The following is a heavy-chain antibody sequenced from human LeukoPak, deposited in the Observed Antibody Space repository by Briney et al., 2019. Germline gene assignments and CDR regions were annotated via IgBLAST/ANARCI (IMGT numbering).Heavy chain of an antibody. CDR3: ARIRRYYDILTGLHDAFDI. D-gene: IGHD3-9*01. CDR2: IYPGDSDT. J-gene: IGHJ3*02. V-gene: IGHV5-51*01. CDR1: GYSFTSYW. Sequence: GESLKISCKGSGYSFTSYWIGWVRQMPGKGLEWMGIIYPGDSDTRYSPSSQGQVAISADKSISTAYLQWSSLKASDTAMYYCARIRRYYDILTGLHDAFDIWGQGTMVTVSS.